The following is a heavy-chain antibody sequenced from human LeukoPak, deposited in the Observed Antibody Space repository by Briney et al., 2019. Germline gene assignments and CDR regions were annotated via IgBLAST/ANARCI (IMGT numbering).Heavy chain of an antibody. J-gene: IGHJ5*02. Sequence: ASVKVSCKASGYTFTSYGISWVRQAPGQGLEWMGWMNPNSGNTGYAQKFQGRVTITRNTSISTAYMELSSLRSEDTAVYYCARGRTPDWFDPWGQGTLVTVSS. CDR3: ARGRTPDWFDP. CDR2: MNPNSGNT. CDR1: GYTFTSYG. V-gene: IGHV1-8*03.